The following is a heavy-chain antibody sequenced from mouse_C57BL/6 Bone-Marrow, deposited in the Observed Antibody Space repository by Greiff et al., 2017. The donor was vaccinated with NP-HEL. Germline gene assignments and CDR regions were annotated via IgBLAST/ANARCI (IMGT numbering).Heavy chain of an antibody. CDR1: GYTFTSYW. CDR3: ARWSRFAY. J-gene: IGHJ3*01. CDR2: IDPSDSYT. V-gene: IGHV1-50*01. Sequence: QVQLQQPGAELVKPGASVKLSCKASGYTFTSYWMQWVKQRPGQGLEWIGEIDPSDSYTNYNQKFKGKATLTVDTSSSTAYMQLSSLTSEDSAVDYCARWSRFAYWGQGTLVTVSA.